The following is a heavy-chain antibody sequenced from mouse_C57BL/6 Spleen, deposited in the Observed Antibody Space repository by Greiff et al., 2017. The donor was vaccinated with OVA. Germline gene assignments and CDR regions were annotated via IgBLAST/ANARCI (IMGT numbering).Heavy chain of an antibody. D-gene: IGHD3-2*02. CDR1: GYTFTDYT. Sequence: QVQLQQSGAELVRPGSSVKLSCKASGYTFTDYTMDWVKQRPGQGLEWIGNFYPSNSGIQYNQKFKDKATLTVDKSSSTAYMQLSRLTSEDSAVYYCARHNEGSGYALDYWGQGTTLTVSS. V-gene: IGHV1-61*01. J-gene: IGHJ2*01. CDR3: ARHNEGSGYALDY. CDR2: FYPSNSGI.